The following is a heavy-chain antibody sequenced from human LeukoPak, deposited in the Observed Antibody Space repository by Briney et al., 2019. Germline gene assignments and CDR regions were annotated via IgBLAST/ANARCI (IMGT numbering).Heavy chain of an antibody. J-gene: IGHJ4*02. CDR1: GFTFSSYW. CDR2: INSDGSTT. Sequence: GGSLRLSCAASGFTFSSYWMHWVRQAPGKGLVWVSRINSDGSTTNYADSVKGRFTISRDNAKNTLFLQMNRLRAEDTAVYYCAARYCSNGVCHFYWGQGTLVTVSS. D-gene: IGHD2-8*01. V-gene: IGHV3-74*01. CDR3: AARYCSNGVCHFY.